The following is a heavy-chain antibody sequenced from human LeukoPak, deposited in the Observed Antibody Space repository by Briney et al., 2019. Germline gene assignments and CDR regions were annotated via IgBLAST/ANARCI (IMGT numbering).Heavy chain of an antibody. CDR2: ISYDGSNK. CDR3: ARDRLDYGERGLFDY. Sequence: PGGSLRLSCAASGFTFSSYGMHWVRQAPGKGLEWVAVISYDGSNKYYADSVKGRFTISRDNSKNTLYLQMNSLRAEDTAVYYCARDRLDYGERGLFDYWGQGTLVTVSS. CDR1: GFTFSSYG. V-gene: IGHV3-30*03. D-gene: IGHD4-17*01. J-gene: IGHJ4*02.